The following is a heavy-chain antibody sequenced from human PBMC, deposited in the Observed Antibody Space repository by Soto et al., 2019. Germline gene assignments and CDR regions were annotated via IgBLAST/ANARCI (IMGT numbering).Heavy chain of an antibody. CDR3: ARHEGWTGPDQ. V-gene: IGHV4-4*02. J-gene: IGHJ5*02. CDR2: IFHDGNT. D-gene: IGHD2-8*02. CDR1: GASIGSGGW. Sequence: SETLSLTCAVSGASIGSGGWWSWVRQPPGKGLEWIAEIFHDGNTNYSPSLKGRVTISVDKSQNQFSLNVYSVTAADTAVYYCARHEGWTGPDQWGQGTLVTVSS.